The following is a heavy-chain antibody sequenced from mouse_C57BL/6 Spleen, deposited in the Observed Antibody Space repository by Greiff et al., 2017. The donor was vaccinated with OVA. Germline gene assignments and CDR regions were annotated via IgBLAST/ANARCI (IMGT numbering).Heavy chain of an antibody. Sequence: EVKVEESGGGLVQPGGSLKLSCAASGFTFSDYYMYWVRQTPEKRLEWVAYISNGGGSTYYPDTVKGRFTISRDNAKNTLYLQMSRLKSEDTAMYYCARGRTFDYWGQGTTLTVSS. V-gene: IGHV5-12*01. J-gene: IGHJ2*01. CDR3: ARGRTFDY. CDR1: GFTFSDYY. CDR2: ISNGGGST.